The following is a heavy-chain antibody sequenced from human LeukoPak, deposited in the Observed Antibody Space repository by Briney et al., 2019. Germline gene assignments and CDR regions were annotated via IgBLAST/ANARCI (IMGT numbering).Heavy chain of an antibody. CDR1: GGSISSYY. CDR2: VYSSGST. Sequence: PSETLSLTCTVSGGSISSYYWSWIRQPRGKGLEWIGDVYSSGSTNYNSSLESRVTISVGTSKKQFSLKLSSVTAADTAVYYCARRRTTSLSGYMDVWGKGTTVTVSS. CDR3: ARRRTTSLSGYMDV. D-gene: IGHD2-2*01. J-gene: IGHJ6*03. V-gene: IGHV4-59*08.